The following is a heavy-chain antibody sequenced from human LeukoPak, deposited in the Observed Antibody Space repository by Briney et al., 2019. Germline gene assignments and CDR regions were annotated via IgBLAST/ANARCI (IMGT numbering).Heavy chain of an antibody. CDR3: ARERITMVRGVIVPYYYYGMDV. CDR1: GGTFSSYA. Sequence: SVKVSCKASGGTFSSYAISWVRQAPGQGLEWMGRITPILGIANYAQKFQGRVTITADKSTSTAYMELSSLRSEDTAVYYCARERITMVRGVIVPYYYYGMDVWGQGTTVTVSS. D-gene: IGHD3-10*01. V-gene: IGHV1-69*04. J-gene: IGHJ6*02. CDR2: ITPILGIA.